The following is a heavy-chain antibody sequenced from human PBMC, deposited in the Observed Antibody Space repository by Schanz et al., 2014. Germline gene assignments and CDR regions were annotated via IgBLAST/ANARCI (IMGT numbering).Heavy chain of an antibody. CDR1: GFNFSSYS. Sequence: VKMVESGGGLVKPGGSLRLSCAASGFNFSSYSLNWVRQAPGKGLEWVALVSSDGNNDYYTDSVKGRFTISRDNSKNTVHLQMNSLRAEDTAVYYCARDGYSVVVISPTESFDIWGQGTMVTVSP. V-gene: IGHV3-30*03. CDR2: VSSDGNND. D-gene: IGHD2-21*01. J-gene: IGHJ3*02. CDR3: ARDGYSVVVISPTESFDI.